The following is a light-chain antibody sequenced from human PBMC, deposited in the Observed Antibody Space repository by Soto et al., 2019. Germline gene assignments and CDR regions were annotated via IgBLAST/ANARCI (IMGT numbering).Light chain of an antibody. CDR3: YSYAGNSIYV. CDR1: SSDVGGYKL. V-gene: IGLV2-23*02. J-gene: IGLJ1*01. CDR2: EVT. Sequence: QSVLTRPASVSGSPGQSITISCTGTSSDVGGYKLVSWFQQHPGKVPKLMISEVTQRPSGVSDRFSGSKSGNTASLTISGLQAEDEADYYCYSYAGNSIYVFGTGTKLTVL.